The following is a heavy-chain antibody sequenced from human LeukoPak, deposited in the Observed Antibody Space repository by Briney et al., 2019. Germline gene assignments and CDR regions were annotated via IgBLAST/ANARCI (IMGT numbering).Heavy chain of an antibody. CDR2: IKQDGSEK. CDR3: ARDNLVVVPAATPYYYYGMDV. CDR1: GFTFSDYY. Sequence: SGGSLRLSCAASGFTFSDYYMSWIRQAPGKGLEWVANIKQDGSEKYYVDSVKGRFTISRDNAKNSLYLQMNSLRAEDTAVYYCARDNLVVVPAATPYYYYGMDVWGQGTTVTVSS. D-gene: IGHD2-2*01. V-gene: IGHV3-7*03. J-gene: IGHJ6*02.